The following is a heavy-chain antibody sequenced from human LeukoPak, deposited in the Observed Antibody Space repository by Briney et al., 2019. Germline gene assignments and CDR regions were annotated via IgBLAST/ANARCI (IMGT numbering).Heavy chain of an antibody. CDR2: IYRGDSDT. J-gene: IGHJ5*02. CDR1: GYSLTSYW. D-gene: IGHD2-2*01. Sequence: GESLKISCKGSGYSLTSYWIGWVRQMPEKGLEWMGIIYRGDSDTRYSPSFQGQVTISADKSISTACLQWSSLKASDTAVYYCARQNPDIVVVPAAMDWFDPWGQGTLVTVSS. CDR3: ARQNPDIVVVPAAMDWFDP. V-gene: IGHV5-51*01.